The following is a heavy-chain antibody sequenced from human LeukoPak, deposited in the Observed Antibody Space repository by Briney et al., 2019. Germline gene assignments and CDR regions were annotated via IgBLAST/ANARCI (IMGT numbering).Heavy chain of an antibody. J-gene: IGHJ3*02. CDR1: GFTFSDYY. CDR2: ISSSSSYT. Sequence: GGSLRLSCAASGFTFSDYYMSWIRQAPGKGLEWVSYISSSSSYTNYADSVKGRFTVSRDNAKNSLYLQMNSLRAEDTAVYYCASGYAYDAFDIWGQGTMVTVSS. D-gene: IGHD5-12*01. V-gene: IGHV3-11*06. CDR3: ASGYAYDAFDI.